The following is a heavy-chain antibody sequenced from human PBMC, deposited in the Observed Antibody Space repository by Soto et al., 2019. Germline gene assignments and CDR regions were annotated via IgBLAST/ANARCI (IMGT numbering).Heavy chain of an antibody. CDR3: ARGYSSGWYRWFDP. D-gene: IGHD6-19*01. Sequence: SETLSLTCTVSGVSITTSSYFWGWIRQPPGKGLEWLGSVYYSGSTYYNPSLKSRVTISVDTSKNQFSLKLSSVTAADTAVYYCARGYSSGWYRWFDPWGQGTLVTVSS. J-gene: IGHJ5*02. CDR1: GVSITTSSYF. CDR2: VYYSGST. V-gene: IGHV4-39*07.